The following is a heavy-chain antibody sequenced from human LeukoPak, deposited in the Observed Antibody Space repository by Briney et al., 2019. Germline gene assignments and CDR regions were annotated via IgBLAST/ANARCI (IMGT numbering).Heavy chain of an antibody. V-gene: IGHV3-48*03. CDR2: ISRDGATR. CDR1: DFTFTSYD. Sequence: GGSLRLSCAASDFTFTSYDMNWVREAPGKGLEWVSYISRDGATRYYADSVKGRFTISRDSAKKSLYLQMSSLTAEDTALYYCTRDRSGNPFDPWGQGTLVTVSS. D-gene: IGHD3-10*01. J-gene: IGHJ5*02. CDR3: TRDRSGNPFDP.